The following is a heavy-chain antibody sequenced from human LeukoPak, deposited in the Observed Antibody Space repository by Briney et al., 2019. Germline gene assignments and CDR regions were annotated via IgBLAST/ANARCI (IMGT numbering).Heavy chain of an antibody. CDR1: GYTFTSYG. CDR3: AREIRETPNYFDQ. Sequence: ASVKVSCTASGYTFTSYGISWVRQAPGQGLEWMGIINPTYGSTTYAQKFQGRVTMTRDTSTSTVYMELSSLRSEDTAVYYCAREIRETPNYFDQWGQGTLVTVSS. V-gene: IGHV1-46*01. CDR2: INPTYGST. J-gene: IGHJ4*02. D-gene: IGHD4-23*01.